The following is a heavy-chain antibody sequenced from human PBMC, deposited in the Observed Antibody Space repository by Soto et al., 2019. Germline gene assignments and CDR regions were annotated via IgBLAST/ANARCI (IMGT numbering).Heavy chain of an antibody. J-gene: IGHJ6*03. Sequence: EVQLLESGGGLVQPGGSLRLSCAASGFTFSSYAMSWVRQAPGKGLEWVSAISGSGGSTYYADSVKGRFTISRDNSKNTLYLQMNSLRAEDTAVYYCAKGGVRGGFYYYYMDVWGKGTTVTVSS. V-gene: IGHV3-23*01. CDR2: ISGSGGST. CDR1: GFTFSSYA. CDR3: AKGGVRGGFYYYYMDV. D-gene: IGHD3-10*01.